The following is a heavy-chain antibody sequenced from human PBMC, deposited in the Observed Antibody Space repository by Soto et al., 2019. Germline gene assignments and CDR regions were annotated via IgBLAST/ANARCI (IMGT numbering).Heavy chain of an antibody. Sequence: EVQLVESGGGLVKPGGSLRLSCAASGFTFSSYSMNWVRQAPGKGLEWVSSISSSSSYIYYADSVKGRFTISRDNAKNSLYLQMNSLRVEDTAVYDCARAPYDSSGYYLDYWGQGTLVTVSS. CDR3: ARAPYDSSGYYLDY. V-gene: IGHV3-21*01. D-gene: IGHD3-22*01. CDR1: GFTFSSYS. J-gene: IGHJ4*02. CDR2: ISSSSSYI.